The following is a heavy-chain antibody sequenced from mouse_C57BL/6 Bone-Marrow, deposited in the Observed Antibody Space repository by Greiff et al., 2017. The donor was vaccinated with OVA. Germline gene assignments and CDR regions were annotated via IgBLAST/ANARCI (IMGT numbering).Heavy chain of an antibody. CDR1: GFSLTSYG. CDR3: AKRSYSNYWYFDV. V-gene: IGHV2-5*01. CDR2: IWRGGST. Sequence: VQLQQSGPGLVQPSQSLSITCTVSGFSLTSYGVHWVRQSPGKGLEWLGVIWRGGSTDYNAAFMSRLSITKDNSKSQVFFKMNSLQAYDTAIYYCAKRSYSNYWYFDVWGTGTAVTVTS. J-gene: IGHJ1*03. D-gene: IGHD2-5*01.